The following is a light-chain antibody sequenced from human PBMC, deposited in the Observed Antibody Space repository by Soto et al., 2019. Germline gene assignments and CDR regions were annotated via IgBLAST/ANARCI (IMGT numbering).Light chain of an antibody. J-gene: IGKJ5*01. Sequence: EFVLTQSPGTLSLSPGDRASLSCRASQNLSRYFLAWYQHKPGQAPRLLISDASRRATGIPDRFSGGGSGTDFTLTISRLEPEDFAVYYCQQYDSLPITFGQGTRLEIK. CDR3: QQYDSLPIT. CDR1: QNLSRYF. V-gene: IGKV3-20*01. CDR2: DAS.